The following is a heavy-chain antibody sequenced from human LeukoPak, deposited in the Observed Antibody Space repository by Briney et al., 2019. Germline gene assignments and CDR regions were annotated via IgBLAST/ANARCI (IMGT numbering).Heavy chain of an antibody. CDR2: INPNSGGT. D-gene: IGHD3-22*01. Sequence: ASVKVSCKASGYTFTGYYMHWVRQAPGQGLEWMGWINPNSGGTNYAQKFQGWVTMTRDTSISTAYMELSRLRSDDTAVYYCARVRYDDYYDSSGYPRDYYYYGMDVWGRGTTVTVSS. V-gene: IGHV1-2*04. CDR1: GYTFTGYY. J-gene: IGHJ6*02. CDR3: ARVRYDDYYDSSGYPRDYYYYGMDV.